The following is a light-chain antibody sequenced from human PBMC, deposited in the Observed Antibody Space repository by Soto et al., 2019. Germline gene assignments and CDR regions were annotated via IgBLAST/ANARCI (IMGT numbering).Light chain of an antibody. CDR1: QGISSA. J-gene: IGKJ4*01. V-gene: IGKV1-13*02. Sequence: AIQLTQSPSSLSASVGDRVTITCRASQGISSALAWYQQKPGKAPKLLIYDASSLESGVPSRFSGSGTRTDFTLTISSLQPEEFATYYCQQFNTYPLTFGGGTKAEIQ. CDR3: QQFNTYPLT. CDR2: DAS.